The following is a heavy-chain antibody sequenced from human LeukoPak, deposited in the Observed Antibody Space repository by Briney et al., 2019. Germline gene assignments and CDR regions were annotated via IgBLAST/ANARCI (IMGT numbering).Heavy chain of an antibody. CDR2: IYYSGST. J-gene: IGHJ4*02. CDR3: ARLYYDSSGYYQICYFDY. Sequence: SETLSLTCTVSGGPISSSSYYWGWIRQPPGTGLEWIGSIYYSGSTYYNPSLKSRVTISVDTSKNQFSLNLSSVTAADTAVYYCARLYYDSSGYYQICYFDYWGQGTLVTVSS. D-gene: IGHD3-22*01. CDR1: GGPISSSSYY. V-gene: IGHV4-39*01.